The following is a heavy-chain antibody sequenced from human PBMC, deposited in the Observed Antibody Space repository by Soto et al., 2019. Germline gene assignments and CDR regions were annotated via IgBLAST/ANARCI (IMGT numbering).Heavy chain of an antibody. Sequence: QLQLQESGPGLVKPSETLSLTCTVSGGSISSSSYYWGWIRQPPGKGLEWIGSIYYSGSTYYNPSLKSRVTISADTSKSQFSLMLASVTAADTAVYYCASPKIAFYNWFDPWGQGTLVTVSS. CDR3: ASPKIAFYNWFDP. CDR1: GGSISSSSYY. CDR2: IYYSGST. D-gene: IGHD3-3*02. V-gene: IGHV4-39*01. J-gene: IGHJ5*02.